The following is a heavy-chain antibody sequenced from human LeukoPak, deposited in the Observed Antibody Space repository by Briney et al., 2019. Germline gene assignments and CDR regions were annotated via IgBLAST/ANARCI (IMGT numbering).Heavy chain of an antibody. CDR3: ARDFDYYGSGSYLDY. Sequence: GASVKVSCKASGYTFTSYGISWVRQAPGQGLEWMGRIIPILGIANYAQKFQGRVTITADKSTSTAYMELSSLRSEDTAVYYCARDFDYYGSGSYLDYWGQGTLVTVSS. CDR2: IIPILGIA. D-gene: IGHD3-10*01. CDR1: GYTFTSYG. J-gene: IGHJ4*02. V-gene: IGHV1-69*04.